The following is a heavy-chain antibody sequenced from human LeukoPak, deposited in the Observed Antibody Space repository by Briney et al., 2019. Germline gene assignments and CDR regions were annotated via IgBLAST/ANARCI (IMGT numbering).Heavy chain of an antibody. Sequence: GASVKVSCKASGYTFTSYYMHWVRQAPGQGLEWMGWISAYNGNTNYAQKLQGRVTMTTDTSTSTAYMELRSLRSDDTAVYYCARVHSRGPLPPRPDDAFDIWGQGTMVTVSS. CDR3: ARVHSRGPLPPRPDDAFDI. CDR1: GYTFTSYY. D-gene: IGHD6-13*01. V-gene: IGHV1-18*04. J-gene: IGHJ3*02. CDR2: ISAYNGNT.